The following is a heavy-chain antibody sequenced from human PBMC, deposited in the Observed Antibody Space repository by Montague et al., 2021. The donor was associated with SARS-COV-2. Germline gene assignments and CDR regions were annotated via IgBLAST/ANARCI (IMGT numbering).Heavy chain of an antibody. CDR1: GASTNSNSYY. D-gene: IGHD2-2*01. V-gene: IGHV4-39*01. J-gene: IGHJ4*02. CDR2: FYYTGYT. CDR3: ARIVGDCSSDNCYAVR. Sequence: SETLSPTCAVSGASTNSNSYYWGWIRQPPGKGLDWIGSFYYTGYTCYTPSLKSRVTISGDTSKNQFSLKLPSVTAADTAVYYCARIVGDCSSDNCYAVRWGQGTVVTVSS.